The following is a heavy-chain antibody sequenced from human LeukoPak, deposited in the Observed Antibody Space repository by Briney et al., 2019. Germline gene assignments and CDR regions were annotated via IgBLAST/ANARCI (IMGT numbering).Heavy chain of an antibody. Sequence: ASVKVSCKASGYTFTRYYMHWVRQAPGQGLEWMGIINPSGGSTSYAQKFQGRVTMTRDTSTSTVYMELSSLRSEDTAVYYCAREGQGGYSYGYFGMDVWGQGTTVTVSS. V-gene: IGHV1-46*01. D-gene: IGHD5-18*01. CDR1: GYTFTRYY. J-gene: IGHJ6*02. CDR2: INPSGGST. CDR3: AREGQGGYSYGYFGMDV.